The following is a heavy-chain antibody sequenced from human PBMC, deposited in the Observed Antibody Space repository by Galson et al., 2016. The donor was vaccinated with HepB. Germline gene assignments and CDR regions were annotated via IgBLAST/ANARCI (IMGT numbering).Heavy chain of an antibody. Sequence: SLRLSCAASGFTFSPCSLNWVRQAPGKGLEWISSISCGSGAKYYADSVKGRFTISRDDARNSVDLQMNSLKDDDTAVYYLARDWTVTSGGRFRPPWDAATPEPTEVGGGFDIWGQGTMVTVSS. CDR2: ISCGSGAK. V-gene: IGHV3-48*02. D-gene: IGHD2-15*01. CDR3: ARDWTVTSGGRFRPPWDAATPEPTEVGGGFDI. J-gene: IGHJ3*02. CDR1: GFTFSPCS.